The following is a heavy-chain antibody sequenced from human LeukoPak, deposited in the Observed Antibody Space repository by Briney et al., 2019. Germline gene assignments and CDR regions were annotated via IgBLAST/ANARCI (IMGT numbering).Heavy chain of an antibody. J-gene: IGHJ4*02. CDR1: GFTFTSYW. CDR2: VSPDGRRT. D-gene: IGHD3-10*01. CDR3: ARVLSYFGSGSYPAY. Sequence: GGSLRLSCAASGFTFTSYWMHWVRQVPGKGLVWIAHVSPDGRRTDYTDSVKGRFTVSRDNTNHILYLQMNSLTADDTAVYYCARVLSYFGSGSYPAYWGQGTLVTVSS. V-gene: IGHV3-74*01.